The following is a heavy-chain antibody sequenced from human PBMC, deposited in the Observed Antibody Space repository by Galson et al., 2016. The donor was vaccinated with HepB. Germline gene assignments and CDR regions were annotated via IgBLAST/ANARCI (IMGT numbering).Heavy chain of an antibody. CDR2: IWYDGNNK. D-gene: IGHD1-26*01. V-gene: IGHV3-33*01. Sequence: SLRLSCAASGFTFSSYGMHWVRQAPGKGLEWVTVIWYDGNNKFYADSVKGRFTISRDNSKNTLYLQMNSLRAEDTAAYYCARDYSASLYGMDVWGQGTTVTVSS. J-gene: IGHJ6*02. CDR3: ARDYSASLYGMDV. CDR1: GFTFSSYG.